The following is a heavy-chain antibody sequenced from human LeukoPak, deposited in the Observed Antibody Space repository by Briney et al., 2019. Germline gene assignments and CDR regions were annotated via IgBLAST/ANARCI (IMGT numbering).Heavy chain of an antibody. Sequence: GRSLRLSCAASGFTSSSYGMHWVRQAPGKGLEWVAVISYDGSNKYYADSVKGRFTISRDNSKNTLYLQMNSLRAEDTAVYYCAKGYGDSTDYYYYGMDVWGQGTTVTVSS. D-gene: IGHD4-17*01. J-gene: IGHJ6*02. CDR2: ISYDGSNK. CDR1: GFTSSSYG. CDR3: AKGYGDSTDYYYYGMDV. V-gene: IGHV3-30*18.